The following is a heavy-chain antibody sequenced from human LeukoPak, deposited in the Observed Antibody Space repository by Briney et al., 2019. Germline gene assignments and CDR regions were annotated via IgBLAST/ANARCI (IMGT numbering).Heavy chain of an antibody. Sequence: WASVTVSCKASGGTFSSYTITWVRQAPGQGLEWMGGIIPIFGTANYAQKFQGRVTITADESTSTAYMELGSLRSEDTAVYYCARVNCGGDCYSDRGAFDIWGQGTMVTVSS. V-gene: IGHV1-69*13. CDR1: GGTFSSYT. CDR3: ARVNCGGDCYSDRGAFDI. D-gene: IGHD2-21*02. J-gene: IGHJ3*02. CDR2: IIPIFGTA.